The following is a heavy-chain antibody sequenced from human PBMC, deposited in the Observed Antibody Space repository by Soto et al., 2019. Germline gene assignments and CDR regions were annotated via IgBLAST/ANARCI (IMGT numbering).Heavy chain of an antibody. D-gene: IGHD2-2*01. V-gene: IGHV1-58*02. J-gene: IGHJ3*02. CDR2: IVVGSGNT. CDR1: GFTFTSSA. Sequence: GASVKVSCKASGFTFTSSAMQWVRQARGQRLEWIGWIVVGSGNTNYAQKFQERVTITRDMSTSTAYMELSSLRSEDTAVYYCAASTRFIRGAFDIWGQGTMVTVSS. CDR3: AASTRFIRGAFDI.